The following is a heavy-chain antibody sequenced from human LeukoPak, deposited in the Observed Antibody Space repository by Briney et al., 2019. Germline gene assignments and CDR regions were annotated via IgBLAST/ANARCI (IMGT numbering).Heavy chain of an antibody. Sequence: PGGSLRLSCAASGFTLSSYWMSWVGQAPGKGLEWEANIKQDGSEKYYVDSVKGRFTISRDNAKNSLYLQMNSLRAEDTAVYYCARDSSSWYYLTHAEYFQHWGHGTLVTVSS. CDR3: ARDSSSWYYLTHAEYFQH. CDR2: IKQDGSEK. J-gene: IGHJ1*01. V-gene: IGHV3-7*03. CDR1: GFTLSSYW. D-gene: IGHD6-13*01.